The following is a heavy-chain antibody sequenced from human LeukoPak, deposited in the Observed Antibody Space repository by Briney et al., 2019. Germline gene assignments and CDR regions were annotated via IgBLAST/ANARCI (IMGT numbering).Heavy chain of an antibody. V-gene: IGHV1-46*01. CDR3: ARDSVPAAGWFDP. CDR2: INPSGGST. Sequence: ASVKVSCKASGYTFTSYYMHWVRQAPGQGLEWMGIINPSGGSTSYAQKFQGRVTMTRDMSTSTVYMELSSLRSEDTAVYYCARDSVPAAGWFDPWGQGTLVTVSS. CDR1: GYTFTSYY. J-gene: IGHJ5*02. D-gene: IGHD2-2*01.